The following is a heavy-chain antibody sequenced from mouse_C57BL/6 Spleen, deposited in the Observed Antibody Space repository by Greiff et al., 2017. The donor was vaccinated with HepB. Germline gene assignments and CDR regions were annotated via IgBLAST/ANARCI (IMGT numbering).Heavy chain of an antibody. D-gene: IGHD1-1*01. V-gene: IGHV5-4*01. Sequence: EVKVVESGGGLVKPGGSLKLSCAASGFTFSSYAMSWVRQTPEKRLEWVATISDGGSYTYYPDNVKGRFTISRDNAKNNLYLQMSHLKSEDTAMYYCARERGFTTVVARGAMDYWGQGTSVTVSS. CDR3: ARERGFTTVVARGAMDY. CDR2: ISDGGSYT. J-gene: IGHJ4*01. CDR1: GFTFSSYA.